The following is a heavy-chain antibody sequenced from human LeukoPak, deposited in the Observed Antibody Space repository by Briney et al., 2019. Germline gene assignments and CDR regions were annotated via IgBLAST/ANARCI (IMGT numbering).Heavy chain of an antibody. CDR2: INHSGST. Sequence: SETLSLTCAVYGGSFSGYYWSWIRQPPGKGLEWIGEINHSGSTNYNPSLKSRVTISVDTSKKQFSLRLSSVTAADTAVNYCASSRGYVWGSYRPFDYWGQGTLVTVSS. V-gene: IGHV4-34*01. CDR1: GGSFSGYY. D-gene: IGHD3-16*02. J-gene: IGHJ4*02. CDR3: ASSRGYVWGSYRPFDY.